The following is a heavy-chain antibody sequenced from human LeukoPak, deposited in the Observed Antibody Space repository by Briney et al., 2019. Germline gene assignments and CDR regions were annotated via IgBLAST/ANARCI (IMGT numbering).Heavy chain of an antibody. V-gene: IGHV4-61*02. J-gene: IGHJ6*03. CDR1: GGSISSGSYY. D-gene: IGHD3-9*01. CDR2: IYTSGST. CDR3: VLTGYRHSYYYMDV. Sequence: SQTLSLTCTVSGGSISSGSYYWSWIRQPAGKGLEWIGRIYTSGSTNYNPSLKSRVTISLDTSKNQFSLKPSSVTAADTAVYYCVLTGYRHSYYYMDVWGKGTTVTISS.